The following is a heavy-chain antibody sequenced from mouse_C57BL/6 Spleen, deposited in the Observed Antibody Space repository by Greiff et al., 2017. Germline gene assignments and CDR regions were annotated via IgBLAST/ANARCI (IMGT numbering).Heavy chain of an antibody. V-gene: IGHV1-59*01. D-gene: IGHD2-1*01. CDR3: ARSYYGNYVTY. CDR1: GYTFTSYW. CDR2: IDPSDSYT. J-gene: IGHJ2*01. Sequence: VQLQQPGAELVRPGTSVTLSCKASGYTFTSYWMHWVKQRPGQGLEWIGVIDPSDSYTNYNQKFKGKATLTVDTSSSTAYMQLSSLTSEDAAVYYCARSYYGNYVTYWGQGTTLTVSS.